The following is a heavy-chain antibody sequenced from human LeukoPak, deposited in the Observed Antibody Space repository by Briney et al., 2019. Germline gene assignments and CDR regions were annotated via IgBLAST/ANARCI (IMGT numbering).Heavy chain of an antibody. D-gene: IGHD6-6*01. CDR3: ARESSDAFDI. CDR2: INPNSGGT. CDR1: GYTFTGYY. J-gene: IGHJ3*02. Sequence: ASVKVSCKASGYTFTGYYMYWVRQAPGQGLEWMGWINPNSGGTHYAQKFQGRVTMTTDTSTSTAYMELRSLRSDDTAVYYCARESSDAFDIWGQGTMVTVSS. V-gene: IGHV1-2*02.